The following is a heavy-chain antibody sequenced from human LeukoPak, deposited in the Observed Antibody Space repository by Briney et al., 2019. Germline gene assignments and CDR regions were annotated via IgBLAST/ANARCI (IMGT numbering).Heavy chain of an antibody. D-gene: IGHD6-19*01. J-gene: IGHJ4*02. Sequence: SETLSLTCTVSGGSISSYFWSWIRQPPGKGLEWTGYIYYSGNTNYNPSLKSRVTMSVDTSNNQLSLKLSSVTAADTAVYYCARDLRSSGWYVFDHWGRGTLVTVSS. CDR2: IYYSGNT. V-gene: IGHV4-59*01. CDR3: ARDLRSSGWYVFDH. CDR1: GGSISSYF.